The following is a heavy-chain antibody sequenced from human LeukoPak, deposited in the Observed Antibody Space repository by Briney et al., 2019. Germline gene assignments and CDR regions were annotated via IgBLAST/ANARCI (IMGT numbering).Heavy chain of an antibody. V-gene: IGHV4-34*01. CDR1: GGSFSGYY. Sequence: SETLSLTCAVYGGSFSGYYWSWIRQPPGKGLEWIGEINHSGSTNYNPSLKSRVTISVDTSKNQFSLKLSSVTAADTAVYYCARHGRSLNYYYGMDVWGQGTTVTASS. CDR3: ARHGRSLNYYYGMDV. J-gene: IGHJ6*02. CDR2: INHSGST.